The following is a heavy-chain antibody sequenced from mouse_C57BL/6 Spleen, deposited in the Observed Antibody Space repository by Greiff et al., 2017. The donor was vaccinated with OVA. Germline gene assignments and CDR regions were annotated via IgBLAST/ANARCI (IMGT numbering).Heavy chain of an antibody. CDR3: TMSLRSYAMDY. CDR2: ISSGGDYI. V-gene: IGHV5-9-1*02. D-gene: IGHD1-1*01. Sequence: EVKLVESGEGLVKPGGSLKLSCAASGFTFSSYAMSWVRQTPEKRLEWVAYISSGGDYIYYAATVKGRFTISRDSARNTLYLQMSWLKSEDTAMDYCTMSLRSYAMDYWGQGTSVTVSS. J-gene: IGHJ4*01. CDR1: GFTFSSYA.